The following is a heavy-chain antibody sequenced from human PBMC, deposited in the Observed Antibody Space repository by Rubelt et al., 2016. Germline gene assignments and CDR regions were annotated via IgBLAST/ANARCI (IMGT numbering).Heavy chain of an antibody. Sequence: EVHLVESGGGLVQPGRSLRLSCAASGFTFSSDWMHWVRQAPGKGLVWVSRINSDGSSTYYADSVKGRFTISRDNAKNTLYLQMNSLRAEDTAIYFCARGVDTAGAGYWGQGTLVTVSS. D-gene: IGHD5-18*01. CDR3: ARGVDTAGAGY. CDR2: INSDGSST. J-gene: IGHJ4*02. CDR1: GFTFSSDW. V-gene: IGHV3-74*02.